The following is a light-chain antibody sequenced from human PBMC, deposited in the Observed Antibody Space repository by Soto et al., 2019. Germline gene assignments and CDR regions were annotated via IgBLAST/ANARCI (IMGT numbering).Light chain of an antibody. CDR1: SSNIGNNY. CDR2: RNY. Sequence: QSVLTQSPSASGTPGQRVTISCSGSSSNIGNNYVYWYQQVPGTAPKLLIYRNYQRPSGVPDRFSGSKSGNTASLTISGLQAEDEADYYCCSYAGSYTVVFGGGTKLTVL. CDR3: CSYAGSYTVV. V-gene: IGLV1-47*01. J-gene: IGLJ2*01.